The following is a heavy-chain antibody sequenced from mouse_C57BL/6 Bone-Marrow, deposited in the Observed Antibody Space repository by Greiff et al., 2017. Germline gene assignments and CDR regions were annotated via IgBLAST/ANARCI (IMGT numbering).Heavy chain of an antibody. D-gene: IGHD1-1*01. CDR2: ISSGGSYT. CDR3: ARLHYYGSSTYYFDY. Sequence: EVQLQESGGDLVKPGGSLKLSCAASGFTFSSYGMSWVRQTPDKRLEWVATISSGGSYTYYPDSVKGRFTISRDNAKNTLYLQMSSLKSEDTAMYYCARLHYYGSSTYYFDYWGQGTTRTVSS. J-gene: IGHJ2*01. CDR1: GFTFSSYG. V-gene: IGHV5-6*01.